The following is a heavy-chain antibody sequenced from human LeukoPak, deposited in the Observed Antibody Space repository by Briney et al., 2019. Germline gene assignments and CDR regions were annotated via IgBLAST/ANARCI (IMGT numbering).Heavy chain of an antibody. J-gene: IGHJ6*03. CDR2: INPNSGGT. CDR3: ARVQWELNYYYYMDV. Sequence: GASVKVSCKASGYTFTGYYMHWVRQAPGQGLEWMGWINPNSGGTNYAQKFQGRVTMTRDTSISTAYMELRSLRSDDTAVYYCARVQWELNYYYYMDVWGKGTTVTVSS. V-gene: IGHV1-2*02. D-gene: IGHD1-26*01. CDR1: GYTFTGYY.